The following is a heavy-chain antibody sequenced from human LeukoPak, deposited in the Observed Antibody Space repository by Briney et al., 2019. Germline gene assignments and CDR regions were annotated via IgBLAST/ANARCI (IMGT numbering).Heavy chain of an antibody. J-gene: IGHJ4*02. CDR2: INPNSGGT. D-gene: IGHD3-3*01. Sequence: GASVKVSCKASGYTFTGYYMHWVRQAPGQGLEWMGRINPNSGGTNYAQKFQGRVTMTRDTSISTAYMELSRLRSDGTAVYYCARVGFVLWSGTQTCDYWGQGTLVTVSS. V-gene: IGHV1-2*06. CDR3: ARVGFVLWSGTQTCDY. CDR1: GYTFTGYY.